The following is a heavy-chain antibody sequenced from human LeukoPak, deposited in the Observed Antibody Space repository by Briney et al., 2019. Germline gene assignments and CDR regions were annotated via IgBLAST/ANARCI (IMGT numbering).Heavy chain of an antibody. CDR1: GFTFSSYA. V-gene: IGHV3-30-3*01. D-gene: IGHD3-22*01. CDR3: ARDPPYDSSGYTSGY. CDR2: ISYDGSNK. J-gene: IGHJ4*02. Sequence: QPGRSLRLSCAASGFTFSSYAMHWVRQAPGKGLEWVAVISYDGSNKYYADSVKGRFTISRDNSKNTLYLQMNSLRAEDTAVYYCARDPPYDSSGYTSGYWGQGTLVTVSS.